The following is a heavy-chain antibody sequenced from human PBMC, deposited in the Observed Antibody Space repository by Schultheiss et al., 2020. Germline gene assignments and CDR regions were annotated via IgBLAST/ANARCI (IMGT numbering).Heavy chain of an antibody. CDR3: ARDSGNWFDP. Sequence: SETLSLTCAVSGGSISSGGYSWSCIRQPPGKGLEWIGYIYHSGSTYYNPSLKSRVTISADTSRNQLSLKLSSVTAADTAVYYCARDSGNWFDPWGQGTLVTGSS. V-gene: IGHV4-30-2*01. CDR1: GGSISSGGYS. J-gene: IGHJ5*02. CDR2: IYHSGST.